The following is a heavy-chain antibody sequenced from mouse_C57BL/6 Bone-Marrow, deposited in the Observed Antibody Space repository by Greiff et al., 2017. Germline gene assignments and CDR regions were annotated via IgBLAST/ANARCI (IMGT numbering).Heavy chain of an antibody. D-gene: IGHD1-1*01. CDR3: ARGGDYGSSYWYFDV. V-gene: IGHV1-63*01. CDR1: GYTFTNYW. Sequence: VQLQESGAELVRPGTSVKMSCKASGYTFTNYWIGWAKQRPGHGLEWIGDIYPGGGYTNYNEKFKGKATLTADKSSSTAYMQFSSLTSEDSAIYYCARGGDYGSSYWYFDVWGTGTTVTVSS. CDR2: IYPGGGYT. J-gene: IGHJ1*03.